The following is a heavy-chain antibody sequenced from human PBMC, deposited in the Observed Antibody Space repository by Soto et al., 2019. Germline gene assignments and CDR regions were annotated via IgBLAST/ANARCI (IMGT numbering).Heavy chain of an antibody. CDR1: GFTVSSSY. CDR2: IHSGGST. Sequence: EVQLVESGGGVVQPGGSLRLSCAASGFTVSSSYMGWVRQAPGKGLEWISVIHSGGSTYDADSVKGRFTISRDNSKSTLYRHMNSVRVEDTAVYYCARDSKSAARFGYWGQGTLVIVSS. CDR3: ARDSKSAARFGY. D-gene: IGHD6-13*01. V-gene: IGHV3-66*01. J-gene: IGHJ4*02.